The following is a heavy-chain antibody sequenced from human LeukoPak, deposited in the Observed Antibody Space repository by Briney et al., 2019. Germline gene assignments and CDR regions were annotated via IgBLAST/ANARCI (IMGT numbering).Heavy chain of an antibody. J-gene: IGHJ3*02. D-gene: IGHD3-9*01. CDR1: GFTFSSYA. CDR3: AKGRWGLTINNFDI. CDR2: TSESGGST. V-gene: IGHV3-23*01. Sequence: GGSLRLSCEASGFTFSSYAMGWVRQAPGKGLEWVSVTSESGGSTHYADSVKGRFTIYRDNSKNTLYLQMNSLGGEDTAVYYCAKGRWGLTINNFDIWGQGRMVTVSS.